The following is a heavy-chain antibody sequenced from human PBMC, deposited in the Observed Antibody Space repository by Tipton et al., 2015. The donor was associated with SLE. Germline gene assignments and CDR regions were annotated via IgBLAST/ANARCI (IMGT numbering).Heavy chain of an antibody. J-gene: IGHJ4*02. CDR3: ASLYSSSSRHFDY. CDR2: IIPILGIA. Sequence: QSGAEVKKPGSSVKVSCKASGGTFSSYTISWVRQAPGQGLEWMGRIIPILGIANYAQKFQGRVTITADKSTSTAYMELRSLRSDDTAVYYCASLYSSSSRHFDYWGQGTLVTVSS. V-gene: IGHV1-69*02. CDR1: GGTFSSYT. D-gene: IGHD6-6*01.